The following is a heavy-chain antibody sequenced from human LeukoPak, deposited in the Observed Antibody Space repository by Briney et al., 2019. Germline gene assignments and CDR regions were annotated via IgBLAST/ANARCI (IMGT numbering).Heavy chain of an antibody. J-gene: IGHJ4*02. CDR1: GFTFSSYG. CDR3: ARDNYYDSSGLGY. Sequence: GGSLRLSCAASGFTFSSYGMHWVRQAPGKGLEWVAFIRYDGSNKYYADSVKGRFTISRDNSKNTLYLQMNSLRAEDTAVYYCARDNYYDSSGLGYWGQGTLVTVSS. D-gene: IGHD3-22*01. V-gene: IGHV3-30*02. CDR2: IRYDGSNK.